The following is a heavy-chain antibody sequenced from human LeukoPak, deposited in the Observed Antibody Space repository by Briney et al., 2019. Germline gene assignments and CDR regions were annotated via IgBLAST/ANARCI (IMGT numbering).Heavy chain of an antibody. J-gene: IGHJ3*02. V-gene: IGHV3-74*03. CDR1: GFTFSSYY. CDR3: ARDYGGNRRAFDI. Sequence: PGGALRLSCAASGFTFSSYYIHWVRQAPVKGLVWVSRINIDGTSTMYADSVKGRFTISRDNDKNTLYLQMNSLRAEDTAVYYCARDYGGNRRAFDIWGQGTMVTVSS. CDR2: INIDGTST. D-gene: IGHD4-23*01.